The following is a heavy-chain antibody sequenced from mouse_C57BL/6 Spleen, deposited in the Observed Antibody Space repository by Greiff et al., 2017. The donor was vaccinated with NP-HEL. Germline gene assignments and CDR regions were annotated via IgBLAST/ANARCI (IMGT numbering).Heavy chain of an antibody. J-gene: IGHJ2*01. D-gene: IGHD1-1*01. CDR3: ARSDYYYGSSFPSFSY. CDR2: IYPRSGNT. CDR1: GYTFTSYG. Sequence: VQLQQSGAELARPGASVKLSCKASGYTFTSYGISWVKQRTGQGLEWIGEIYPRSGNTYYNEKFKGKATLTADKSSSTAYMELRSLTSEDSAVYFCARSDYYYGSSFPSFSYWGQGTTLTVSS. V-gene: IGHV1-81*01.